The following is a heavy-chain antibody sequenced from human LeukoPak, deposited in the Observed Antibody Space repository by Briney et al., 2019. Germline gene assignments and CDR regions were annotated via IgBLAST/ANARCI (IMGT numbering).Heavy chain of an antibody. CDR2: IKQDGSEK. J-gene: IGHJ4*02. CDR3: ARDKELRRGYSGYADY. D-gene: IGHD5-12*01. CDR1: GFTFSSYW. V-gene: IGHV3-7*01. Sequence: AGGSLRLSCAASGFTFSSYWMSWVRQAPGKGLEWVANIKQDGSEKYYVDSVKGRFTISRDNAKNSLYLQMNSLRAEDTAVYYCARDKELRRGYSGYADYWGQGTLVTVSS.